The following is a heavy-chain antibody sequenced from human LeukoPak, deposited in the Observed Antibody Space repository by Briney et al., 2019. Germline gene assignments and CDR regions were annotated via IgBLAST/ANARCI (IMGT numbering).Heavy chain of an antibody. CDR1: GFTFSSYW. J-gene: IGHJ3*02. D-gene: IGHD1-26*01. V-gene: IGHV3-74*01. CDR2: INSDGSSA. CDR3: AKIPRWEQYAFDI. Sequence: TGGSLRLSCAASGFTFSSYWMNWVRQVPGKGLVFVSRINSDGSSAAYADSVKGRFTISRDNSKNTLYLQMNSLRAEDTAVYYCAKIPRWEQYAFDIWGQGTMVTVSS.